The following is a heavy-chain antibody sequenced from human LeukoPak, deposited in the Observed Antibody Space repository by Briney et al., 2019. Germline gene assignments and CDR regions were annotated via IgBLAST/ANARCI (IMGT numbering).Heavy chain of an antibody. D-gene: IGHD5-12*01. V-gene: IGHV4-39*07. Sequence: SETLSLTCTVSGGSISSSSYYWGWIRQPPGKGLEWIGSIYYSGGTYYNPSLKSRVTISVDTSKNQFSLKLSSVTAADTAVYYCAKLYSGYATYYYYYMDVWGKGTTVTVSS. J-gene: IGHJ6*03. CDR3: AKLYSGYATYYYYYMDV. CDR1: GGSISSSSYY. CDR2: IYYSGGT.